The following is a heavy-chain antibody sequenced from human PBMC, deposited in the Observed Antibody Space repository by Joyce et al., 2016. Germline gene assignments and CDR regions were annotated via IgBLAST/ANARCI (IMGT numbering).Heavy chain of an antibody. CDR3: ARSQWLAPLMY. Sequence: QVQLQQWGAGLLKPSETLSLTCGVSGGPFRGFFWTWVRQPPGKGLEWIGDSTNSGATNYNPSLKSRITFSVDTSKNQFSLKLTSLSAADTAVYYCARSQWLAPLMYWGQGTPVTVSS. D-gene: IGHD6-19*01. CDR1: GGPFRGFF. CDR2: STNSGAT. V-gene: IGHV4-34*01. J-gene: IGHJ4*02.